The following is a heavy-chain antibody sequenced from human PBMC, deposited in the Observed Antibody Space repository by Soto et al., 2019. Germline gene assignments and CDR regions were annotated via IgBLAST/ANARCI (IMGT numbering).Heavy chain of an antibody. CDR1: GFTFSSYG. V-gene: IGHV3-33*01. J-gene: IGHJ3*02. CDR3: AREIYPFYYDSSRHDAFDI. CDR2: IWYDGSNK. Sequence: GGSLRLSCAASGFTFSSYGMHWVRQAPGKGLEWVAVIWYDGSNKYYADSVKGRFTISRDNSKNTLYLQMNSLRAEDTAVYYCAREIYPFYYDSSRHDAFDIWGQGTMVTVSS. D-gene: IGHD3-22*01.